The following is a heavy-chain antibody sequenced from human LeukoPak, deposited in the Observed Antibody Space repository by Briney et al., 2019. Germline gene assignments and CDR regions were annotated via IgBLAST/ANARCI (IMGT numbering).Heavy chain of an antibody. CDR2: INPNSGGT. J-gene: IGHJ4*02. CDR3: ARSNYYDSSGYYYN. D-gene: IGHD3-22*01. Sequence: ASVKVSCKASGYTFTGYYMHLVRQAPGQGLGWMGWINPNSGGTNYAQKFQGRVTMTRDTSISTAYMELSRLRSDDTAAYYCARSNYYDSSGYYYNWGQGTLVTVSS. V-gene: IGHV1-2*02. CDR1: GYTFTGYY.